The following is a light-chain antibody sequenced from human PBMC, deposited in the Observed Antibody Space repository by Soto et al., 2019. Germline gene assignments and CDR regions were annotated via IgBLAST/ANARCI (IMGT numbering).Light chain of an antibody. CDR2: KAS. CDR3: QQYNSYTWT. J-gene: IGKJ1*01. Sequence: DIQMTQSPSTLSASVGDIVTITCRASQSISSWLAWYQQKPGKAPKLLIYKASSLESGVPSRLRGSGYGTELTITISSMQTDDFETYYCQQYNSYTWTFGHGTKVDIK. V-gene: IGKV1-5*03. CDR1: QSISSW.